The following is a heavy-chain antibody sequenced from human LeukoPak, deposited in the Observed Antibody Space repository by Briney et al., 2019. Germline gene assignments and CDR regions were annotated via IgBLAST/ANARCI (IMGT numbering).Heavy chain of an antibody. V-gene: IGHV1-69*06. CDR1: GGTFSSYA. CDR3: AREGYSSTPDY. CDR2: IIPIFGTA. J-gene: IGHJ4*02. Sequence: GSSVKVSFKASGGTFSSYAISWVRQAPGQGLEWMGGIIPIFGTANYAQKFQGRVTITADKSASTAYMELSSLRSEDTAVYYCAREGYSSTPDYWGQGTLVTVSS. D-gene: IGHD6-19*01.